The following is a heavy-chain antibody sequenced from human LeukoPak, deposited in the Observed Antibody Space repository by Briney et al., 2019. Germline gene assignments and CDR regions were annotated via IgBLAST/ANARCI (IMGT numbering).Heavy chain of an antibody. D-gene: IGHD6-19*01. V-gene: IGHV3-7*01. J-gene: IGHJ4*02. CDR3: ARETPDSSGWD. Sequence: GGSLRLSCAVSGFTFSTYWMSWVRQAPGKGLEWVANIKQDGSEKNYVDSVKGRFIISRDNAKNSLYLQMNSLRAEDTAVYYCARETPDSSGWDWGQGTLVTVSS. CDR2: IKQDGSEK. CDR1: GFTFSTYW.